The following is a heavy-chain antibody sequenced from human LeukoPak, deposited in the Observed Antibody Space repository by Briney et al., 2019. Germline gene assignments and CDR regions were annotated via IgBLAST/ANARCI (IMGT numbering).Heavy chain of an antibody. J-gene: IGHJ4*02. CDR1: GFSFSGHW. Sequence: GGSLRLSCTASGFSFSGHWTHWARQLPGKGLVWVSRISPTGSTTSYADSVKGRFTVSRDNAKNTLYLQVNNLRAEDTAVYYCARGPNSNWSGLDFWGQGTLLTVSS. CDR2: ISPTGSTT. D-gene: IGHD6-6*01. CDR3: ARGPNSNWSGLDF. V-gene: IGHV3-74*01.